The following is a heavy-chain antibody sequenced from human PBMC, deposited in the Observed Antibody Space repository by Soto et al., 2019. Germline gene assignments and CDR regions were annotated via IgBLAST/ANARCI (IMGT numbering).Heavy chain of an antibody. D-gene: IGHD2-8*02. Sequence: QVQLVESGGGVVQPGRSLRLSCAASGFTFSSYGMHWVRQAPGKGLEWVAVISYDGSNKYYADSVKGRFTISRDNSKNTLYLQMNSLRGEDTAVYYCAKATSRMWGYWFDYWGQGTLVTVSS. CDR2: ISYDGSNK. J-gene: IGHJ4*02. CDR3: AKATSRMWGYWFDY. V-gene: IGHV3-30*18. CDR1: GFTFSSYG.